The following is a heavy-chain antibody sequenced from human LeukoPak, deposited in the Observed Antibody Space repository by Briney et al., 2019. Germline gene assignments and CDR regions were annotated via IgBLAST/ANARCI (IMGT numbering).Heavy chain of an antibody. CDR3: ARVTGTKPH. Sequence: SVKVSCKASGGTFSSYAISWVRQAPGQGLEWMGRIIPILGIANCAQKFQGRVTITADKSTSTAYMELSSVRSEDAAVYYCARVTGTKPHWGQGTLVTVSS. D-gene: IGHD1-7*01. J-gene: IGHJ4*02. V-gene: IGHV1-69*04. CDR2: IIPILGIA. CDR1: GGTFSSYA.